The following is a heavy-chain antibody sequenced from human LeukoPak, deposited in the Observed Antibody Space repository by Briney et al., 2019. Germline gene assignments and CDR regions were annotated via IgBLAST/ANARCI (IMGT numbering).Heavy chain of an antibody. CDR3: ARAGYSNRWDGVDY. CDR1: GYTFTNYW. D-gene: IGHD2/OR15-2a*01. J-gene: IGHJ4*02. V-gene: IGHV5-51*01. CDR2: IYPGDSDT. Sequence: GESQKISCKGSGYTFTNYWIGWVRQMPGKGLEFMGIIYPGDSDTRYSPSFQGQVTISVDKSINTAYLQWSSLKASDSAMYYCARAGYSNRWDGVDYWGQGTLVTVSS.